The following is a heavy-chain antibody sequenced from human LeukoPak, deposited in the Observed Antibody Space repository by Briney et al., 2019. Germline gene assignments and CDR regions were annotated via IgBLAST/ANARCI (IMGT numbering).Heavy chain of an antibody. J-gene: IGHJ4*02. CDR1: GCSISSGSYY. V-gene: IGHV4-61*02. D-gene: IGHD2-21*02. CDR2: FHTSGST. CDR3: ARDLDGDYDSYSFDS. Sequence: PSETLSLTCTVSGCSISSGSYYWSWIRQPPGKGLEWIGRFHTSGSTYYNPSLRSRVTISVDTSQKPLSLKMGSVTAADTAVYYCARDLDGDYDSYSFDSWGQGILVTVSS.